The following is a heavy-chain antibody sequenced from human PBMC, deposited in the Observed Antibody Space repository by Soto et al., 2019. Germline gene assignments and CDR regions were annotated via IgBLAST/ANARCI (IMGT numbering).Heavy chain of an antibody. V-gene: IGHV4-61*01. Sequence: PSETLSLTCPVSGGSVSSGSYYWSWIRQPPGKGLEWIGYIYYSGSTNYNPSLKSRVTIPVDTSKNQFSLKLSSVTAADTAVYYCARDGEVGASAFDIWGQGTMVTVSS. D-gene: IGHD1-26*01. CDR3: ARDGEVGASAFDI. J-gene: IGHJ3*02. CDR1: GGSVSSGSYY. CDR2: IYYSGST.